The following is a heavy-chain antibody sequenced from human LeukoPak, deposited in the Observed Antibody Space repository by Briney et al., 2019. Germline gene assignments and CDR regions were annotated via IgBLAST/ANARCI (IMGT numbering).Heavy chain of an antibody. D-gene: IGHD4-11*01. CDR2: ISGRCGST. V-gene: IGHV3-23*01. CDR1: GFTFSSYA. J-gene: IGHJ4*02. CDR3: AKAPTVTPPFDY. Sequence: GGSLRLSCAASGFTFSSYAMSWVRQPQEKGLEWVAAISGRCGSTYYADSVKGRFTISRDNSKNTLYLQMNSLRAEDTAVYYCAKAPTVTPPFDYWGQGTLVTVSS.